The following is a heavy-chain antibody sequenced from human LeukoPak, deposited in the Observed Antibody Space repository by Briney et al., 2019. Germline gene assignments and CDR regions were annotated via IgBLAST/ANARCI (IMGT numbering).Heavy chain of an antibody. CDR3: ATPIWFGEAYFDY. D-gene: IGHD3-10*01. Sequence: GGSLRLSCAASGFTFSRYWMHWVRQAPGKGLVWVSRINSDGSSTSYVDSVKGRFTISRDNAKNTLYLQMNSLRVEDTAVYYCATPIWFGEAYFDYWGQGTLVTVSS. CDR2: INSDGSST. CDR1: GFTFSRYW. V-gene: IGHV3-74*01. J-gene: IGHJ4*02.